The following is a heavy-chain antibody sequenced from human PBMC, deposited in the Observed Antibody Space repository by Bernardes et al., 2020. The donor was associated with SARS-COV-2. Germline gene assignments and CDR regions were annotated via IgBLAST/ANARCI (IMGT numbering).Heavy chain of an antibody. CDR3: ATWGVTAREPPTIFDV. V-gene: IGHV4-59*01. CDR2: IYHTGTP. Sequence: SETLSLTCTVSGASITSFYWSWIRQPPGKALEWIGNIYHTGTPNYNPSLKSRVTLSIDPSKNQVSLSLRSLTAADTAMYYCATWGVTAREPPTIFDVWGQGTQLTVSS. D-gene: IGHD2-21*02. CDR1: GASITSFY. J-gene: IGHJ3*01.